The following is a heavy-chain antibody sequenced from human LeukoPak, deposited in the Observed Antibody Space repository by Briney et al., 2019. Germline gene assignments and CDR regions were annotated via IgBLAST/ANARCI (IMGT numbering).Heavy chain of an antibody. J-gene: IGHJ3*02. V-gene: IGHV3-30-3*01. CDR2: ISYDGSNK. CDR3: AKERVGGGFVDAFDI. CDR1: GFTFSSYA. Sequence: GRSLRLSCAASGFTFSSYAMHWVRQAPGKGLEWVAVISYDGSNKYYADSVKGRFTISRDNSKNTLYLQMNSLRAEDTAVYYCAKERVGGGFVDAFDIWGQGTMVTVSS. D-gene: IGHD2-15*01.